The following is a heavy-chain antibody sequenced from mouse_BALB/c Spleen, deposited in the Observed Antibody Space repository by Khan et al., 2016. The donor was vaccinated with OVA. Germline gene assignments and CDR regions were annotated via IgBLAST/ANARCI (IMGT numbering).Heavy chain of an antibody. Sequence: QMQLEESGAELAKPGASVKMSCTASGYTFTSYWMHWIKQRPGQGLEWIGYINPTSGYTDYNQKFKDKATLTADKSSSTAYMQLSSLTSDDAAVYYCARDGIDYWGQGTALTVSS. CDR3: ARDGIDY. CDR1: GYTFTSYW. V-gene: IGHV1-7*01. D-gene: IGHD2-3*01. CDR2: INPTSGYT. J-gene: IGHJ2*01.